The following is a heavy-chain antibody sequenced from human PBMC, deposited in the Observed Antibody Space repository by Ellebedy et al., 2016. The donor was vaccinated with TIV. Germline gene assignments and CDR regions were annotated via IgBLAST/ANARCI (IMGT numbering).Heavy chain of an antibody. CDR1: GSTFSGYT. Sequence: GESLKISCAASGSTFSGYTMNWVRQAPGKGLEWVASISNTNSYIYYADSVKDRFTISSDNAKNSLYLQMNSLRTEDTAVYFCAKNELERRFYYYAMDVWGQGTTVTVSS. CDR3: AKNELERRFYYYAMDV. J-gene: IGHJ6*02. D-gene: IGHD1-1*01. V-gene: IGHV3-21*01. CDR2: ISNTNSYI.